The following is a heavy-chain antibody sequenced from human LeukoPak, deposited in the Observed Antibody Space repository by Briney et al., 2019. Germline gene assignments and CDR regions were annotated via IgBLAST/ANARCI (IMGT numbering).Heavy chain of an antibody. CDR2: IIPILGIA. D-gene: IGHD4-23*01. Sequence: GASVKVSCKASGGTFSSYAISWVRQAPGQGLEWMGRIIPILGIANYAQKFQGRVTITADKSTSTAYMELSSLRSEDTAVYYSARGDYGGNNDAFDIWGQGTMVTVSS. J-gene: IGHJ3*02. CDR1: GGTFSSYA. V-gene: IGHV1-69*04. CDR3: ARGDYGGNNDAFDI.